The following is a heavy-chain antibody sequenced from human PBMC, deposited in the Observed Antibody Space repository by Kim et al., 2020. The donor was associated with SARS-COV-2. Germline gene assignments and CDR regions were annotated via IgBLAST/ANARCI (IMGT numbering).Heavy chain of an antibody. CDR3: AKEYLQLWSRGDDY. Sequence: ADSVKGTFTISRDNYKNTLYLQMNSLRAEDTAVYYCAKEYLQLWSRGDDYWGQGTLVTVSS. V-gene: IGHV3-23*01. D-gene: IGHD5-18*01. J-gene: IGHJ4*02.